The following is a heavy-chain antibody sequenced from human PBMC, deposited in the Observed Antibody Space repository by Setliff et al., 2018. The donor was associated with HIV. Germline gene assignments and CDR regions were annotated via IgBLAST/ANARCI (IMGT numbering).Heavy chain of an antibody. CDR2: TYYRSEWKN. Sequence: SGDSVSSTSGAWTWIRQSPSGGLEWLGRTYYRSEWKNDYAVSLKSRITVNADTSKNQFSLHLKSVTPEDSAVYYCAGGTWFDGLDSWSQGSLVTVSS. CDR3: AGGTWFDGLDS. V-gene: IGHV6-1*01. CDR1: GDSVSSTSGA. J-gene: IGHJ4*02. D-gene: IGHD3-9*01.